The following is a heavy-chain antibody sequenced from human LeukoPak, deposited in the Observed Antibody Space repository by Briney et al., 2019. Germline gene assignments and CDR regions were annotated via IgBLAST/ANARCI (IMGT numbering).Heavy chain of an antibody. J-gene: IGHJ4*02. Sequence: SETLSLTCTVSGGSVSSANYYWSWIRQPPGKGLEWIGYIYYSGSTNYNLSLKSRVSISADTSKNQFTLKLNSVTAADTAVYYCAAILVVPAAIDYWGQGTLVTVSS. CDR2: IYYSGST. CDR3: AAILVVPAAIDY. V-gene: IGHV4-30-4*01. CDR1: GGSVSSANYY. D-gene: IGHD2-2*02.